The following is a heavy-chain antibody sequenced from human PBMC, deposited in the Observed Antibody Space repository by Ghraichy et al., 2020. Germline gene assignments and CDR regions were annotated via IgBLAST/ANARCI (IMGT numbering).Heavy chain of an antibody. Sequence: SETLSLTCAVYGGSFSGYYWSWIRQPPGKGLEWIGEINHSGSTNYNPSLKSRVTISVDTSKNQFSLKLSSVTAADTAVYYCAREEGVGYCSSTSCKIPYYYYGMDVWGQGTTVTVSS. J-gene: IGHJ6*02. D-gene: IGHD2-2*01. CDR3: AREEGVGYCSSTSCKIPYYYYGMDV. V-gene: IGHV4-34*01. CDR2: INHSGST. CDR1: GGSFSGYY.